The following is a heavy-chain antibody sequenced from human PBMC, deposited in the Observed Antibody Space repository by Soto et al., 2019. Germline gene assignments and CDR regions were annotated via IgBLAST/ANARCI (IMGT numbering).Heavy chain of an antibody. J-gene: IGHJ6*02. V-gene: IGHV4-39*01. Sequence: QLQLQESGPGLVKPSETLSLTCTVSGGSVSSNSYSWGWIRQSPGKGLEWIGTIYSSENTYYNPSLPSRVPISVDTSKNEFSLRRSSVTAADTAVYYCARLNGYCISTNCHGYYGMDVWGQGTTVTVSS. D-gene: IGHD2-2*03. CDR3: ARLNGYCISTNCHGYYGMDV. CDR2: IYSSENT. CDR1: GGSVSSNSYS.